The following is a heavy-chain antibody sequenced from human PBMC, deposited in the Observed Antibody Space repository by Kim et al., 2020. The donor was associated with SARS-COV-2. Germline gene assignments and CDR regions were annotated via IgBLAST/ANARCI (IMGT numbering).Heavy chain of an antibody. CDR3: ARQGESSWYSFDY. V-gene: IGHV5-10-1*01. D-gene: IGHD6-13*01. J-gene: IGHJ4*01. Sequence: SSPSFQGHVTISADKPISTAYLQWSSLKASDTAMYYCARQGESSWYSFDYWGQGTLVTVSS.